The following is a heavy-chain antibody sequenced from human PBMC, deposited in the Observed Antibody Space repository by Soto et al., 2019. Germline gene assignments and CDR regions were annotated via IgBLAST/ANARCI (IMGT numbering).Heavy chain of an antibody. Sequence: QVQLQESGPGLVKPSQTLSLTCTVSGGSISSGDYYWSWIRQPPGKGMEWIGYIYYSGSTYYNPYLKSRFTISVDTSKNQFSLKLSSVTAADTAVYYWAIAYYESSGYLPRSNWFDPWGQGTLVTVSS. D-gene: IGHD3-22*01. J-gene: IGHJ5*02. CDR1: GGSISSGDYY. CDR2: IYYSGST. V-gene: IGHV4-30-4*01. CDR3: AIAYYESSGYLPRSNWFDP.